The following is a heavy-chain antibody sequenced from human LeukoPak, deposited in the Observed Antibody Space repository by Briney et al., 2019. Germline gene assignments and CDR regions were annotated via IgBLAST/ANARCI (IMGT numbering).Heavy chain of an antibody. J-gene: IGHJ4*02. D-gene: IGHD1-1*01. Sequence: SETLSLTCAVYGGSFSGYYWSWIRQPPGKGLEWIGEIYHSGSTNYNPSLKSRVTISVDKSKNQFSLKLSSVTAADTAVYYCARGELERRFGAFDYWGQGTLVTVSS. CDR1: GGSFSGYY. CDR2: IYHSGST. V-gene: IGHV4-34*01. CDR3: ARGELERRFGAFDY.